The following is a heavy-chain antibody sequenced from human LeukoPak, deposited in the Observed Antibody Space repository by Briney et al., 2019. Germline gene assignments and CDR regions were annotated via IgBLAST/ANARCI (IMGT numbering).Heavy chain of an antibody. D-gene: IGHD6-13*01. CDR3: ASEAAAAGL. V-gene: IGHV1-46*03. Sequence: ASVKVSCKASGYTFTSYYMHWVRQAPGQGLERMGIINPSGGSTSYAQKFQGRVTMTRDTSTSTVYMELSGLRSEDTAVYYCASEAAAAGLWGQGTLVTVSS. CDR2: INPSGGST. J-gene: IGHJ4*02. CDR1: GYTFTSYY.